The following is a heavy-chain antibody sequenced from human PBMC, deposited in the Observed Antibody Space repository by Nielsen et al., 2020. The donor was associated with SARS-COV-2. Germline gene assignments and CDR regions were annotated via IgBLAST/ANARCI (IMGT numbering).Heavy chain of an antibody. V-gene: IGHV1-46*01. CDR1: AGIIFIDN. CDR3: ATPITVDYFDY. CDR2: INLSAGST. J-gene: IGHJ4*02. Sequence: CYASAGIIFIDNIHWRRQASPEGLEWIGIINLSAGSTDSAQKFKGRVTMTRDTSASTVYLALTSLKSEDTAVYYCATPITVDYFDYWGQGTMVTVSS.